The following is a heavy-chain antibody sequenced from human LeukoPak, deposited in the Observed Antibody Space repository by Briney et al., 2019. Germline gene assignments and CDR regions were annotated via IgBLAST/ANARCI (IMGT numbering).Heavy chain of an antibody. CDR1: GFTFSSYW. CDR3: ARDLWDYDFWSGYFDY. D-gene: IGHD3-3*01. J-gene: IGHJ4*02. CDR2: IKQDGSEK. Sequence: GGSLRLSCAASGFTFSSYWMSWVRQAPGKGLEWVANIKQDGSEKYYVDSVKGRFTISRDNAKNSLYLQMNSLRAEDTAVYYCARDLWDYDFWSGYFDYWGQGTLVTVSS. V-gene: IGHV3-7*01.